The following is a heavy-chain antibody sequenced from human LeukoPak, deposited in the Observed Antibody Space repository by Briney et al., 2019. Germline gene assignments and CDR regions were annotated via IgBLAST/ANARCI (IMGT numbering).Heavy chain of an antibody. CDR2: IYNSGST. Sequence: SETLSLACSVSGASISSQYWTWIRRPPGKGLEWIGYIYNSGSTNYNPSLKSRVTMSIDTSKNQFSLRLTSVTAADTAVYYCARRRIDSMYNWFDPWGQGTLVTVS. V-gene: IGHV4-59*11. CDR1: GASISSQY. D-gene: IGHD2-21*01. J-gene: IGHJ5*02. CDR3: ARRRIDSMYNWFDP.